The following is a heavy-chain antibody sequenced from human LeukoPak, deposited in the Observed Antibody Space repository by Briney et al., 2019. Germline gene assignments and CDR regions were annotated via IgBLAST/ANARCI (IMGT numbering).Heavy chain of an antibody. V-gene: IGHV3-7*03. D-gene: IGHD4/OR15-4a*01. CDR3: ARRAGAYSHPYDY. CDR1: GFTFNTYW. J-gene: IGHJ4*02. CDR2: IKGDETEK. Sequence: GGSLRLSCAASGFTFNTYWMSWVRQAPGRGLEWVANIKGDETEKYYVDSAKGRFTISRDNSKNTLYLQMNSLRAEDTAVYYCARRAGAYSHPYDYWGQGTLVTVSS.